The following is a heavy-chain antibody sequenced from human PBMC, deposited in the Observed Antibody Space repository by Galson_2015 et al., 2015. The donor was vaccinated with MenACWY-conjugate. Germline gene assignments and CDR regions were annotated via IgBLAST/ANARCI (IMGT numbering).Heavy chain of an antibody. CDR1: GGTFSSYA. CDR3: ASPKKYCSGGSCYILGY. D-gene: IGHD2-15*01. Sequence: SVKVSCKASGGTFSSYAISWVRQAPGQGLEWMGRIIPIFGPANYAQKFQGRVTITADESTSTAYMELSSLRSEDTAVYYCASPKKYCSGGSCYILGYWGQGTLVTVSS. V-gene: IGHV1-69*13. CDR2: IIPIFGPA. J-gene: IGHJ4*02.